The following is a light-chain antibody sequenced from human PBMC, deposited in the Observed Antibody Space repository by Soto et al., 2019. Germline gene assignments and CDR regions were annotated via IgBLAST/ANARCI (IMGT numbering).Light chain of an antibody. V-gene: IGKV1-12*01. J-gene: IGKJ1*01. CDR1: QSITKW. CDR2: ETS. Sequence: DIQMTQSPSPVSASVGDRVTISCRASQSITKWLAWYQQKPGGAPRLLVYETSTLQSGVSSRFSGSGSGTEFTLTISGLQPEDFATYYCQQAHDFPWTFGQGTKVDIK. CDR3: QQAHDFPWT.